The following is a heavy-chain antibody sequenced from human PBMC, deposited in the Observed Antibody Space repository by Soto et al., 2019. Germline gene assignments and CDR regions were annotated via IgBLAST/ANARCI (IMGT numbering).Heavy chain of an antibody. J-gene: IGHJ4*01. Sequence: PXESLTISCKTSGYSFTSYWIGWVRQMPGKGMEWMGNIYPYDSDTRYSPSSQGQVTISADTSITTAYLQWSGLRASDTAMYFCARHLVGSTRGNFDYWGQGTLVTVSS. V-gene: IGHV5-51*01. D-gene: IGHD2-2*01. CDR2: IYPYDSDT. CDR3: ARHLVGSTRGNFDY. CDR1: GYSFTSYW.